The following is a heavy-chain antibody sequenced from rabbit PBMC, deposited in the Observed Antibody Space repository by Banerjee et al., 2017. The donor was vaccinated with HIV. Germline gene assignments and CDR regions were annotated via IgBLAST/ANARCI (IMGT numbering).Heavy chain of an antibody. V-gene: IGHV1S45*01. CDR3: ARGSATMTMVITGYYFNL. Sequence: EQLEESGGGLVQPEGSLTLTCKASGVSFSDKDVMCWVRQAPGKGLEWIACINTITGKSVYASWAKGRFILSRTSSTMVTLQMTSLTAADTATYFCARGSATMTMVITGYYFNLWGQGTLVTVS. J-gene: IGHJ4*01. D-gene: IGHD2-1*01. CDR1: GVSFSDKDV. CDR2: INTITGKS.